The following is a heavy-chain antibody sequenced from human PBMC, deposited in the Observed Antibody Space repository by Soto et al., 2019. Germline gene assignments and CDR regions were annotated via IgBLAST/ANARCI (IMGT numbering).Heavy chain of an antibody. V-gene: IGHV3-53*04. CDR1: GFTVSSNY. Sequence: GGSLRLSRAASGFTVSSNYMSWVRQAPGKGLEWVSVIYSGGSTYYADSVKGRFTISRHNSKNTLYLQMNSLRAEDTAVYYCASPSGDYDPGYMDVWGKGTTVTVSS. CDR2: IYSGGST. CDR3: ASPSGDYDPGYMDV. D-gene: IGHD4-17*01. J-gene: IGHJ6*03.